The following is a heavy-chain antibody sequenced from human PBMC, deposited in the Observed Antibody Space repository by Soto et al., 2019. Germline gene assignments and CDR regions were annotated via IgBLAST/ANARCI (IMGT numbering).Heavy chain of an antibody. V-gene: IGHV3-23*01. J-gene: IGHJ4*02. CDR3: AKDLLWFGELSCFDY. CDR2: ISGSGGCT. CDR1: GFTFSSYA. Sequence: GGSLRLSCAASGFTFSSYAMSWVRQAPGKGLEWVSAISGSGGCTYYADSVKGRFTISRDNFKNALYLQMNSLRAEDTAVYYCAKDLLWFGELSCFDYWGQGTLVTVSS. D-gene: IGHD3-10*01.